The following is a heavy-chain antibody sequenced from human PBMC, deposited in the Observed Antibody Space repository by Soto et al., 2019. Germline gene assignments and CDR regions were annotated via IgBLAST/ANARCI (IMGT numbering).Heavy chain of an antibody. V-gene: IGHV2-5*02. CDR2: IYWDDDE. J-gene: IGHJ4*02. Sequence: GLDLEWLAHIYWDDDERYSPSLKSRLTITKDTSKNQVVLTMTNVDPVDTATYYCAHGSCSSADCYPNPYLDYWGQGILVTVSS. D-gene: IGHD2-2*01. CDR3: AHGSCSSADCYPNPYLDY.